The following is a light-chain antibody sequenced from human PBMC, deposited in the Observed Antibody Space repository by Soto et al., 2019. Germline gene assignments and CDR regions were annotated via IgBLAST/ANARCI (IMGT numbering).Light chain of an antibody. V-gene: IGLV2-14*01. CDR2: EVT. CDR3: GSYTSRSTYV. CDR1: SSDVGRYNY. J-gene: IGLJ1*01. Sequence: QSALTQPASVSGSPGQSITISCTGTSSDVGRYNYVSWYQQHPGKAPKLMIYEVTNRPSGVSNRVSGSKSGNTASLTISGLQAEDEADYYCGSYTSRSTYVFGTGTKLTVL.